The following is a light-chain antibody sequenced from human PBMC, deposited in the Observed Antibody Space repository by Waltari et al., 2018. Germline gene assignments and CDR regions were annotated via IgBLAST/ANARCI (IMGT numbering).Light chain of an antibody. J-gene: IGLJ3*02. CDR1: SSNVGTYNY. CDR3: CSYAGTYRWV. Sequence: QSALTQPRSVSGSPGQSVTISCTGTSSNVGTYNYVSWYQQLPGKAPKLMIADVFKRPSGVPDRFPGSMSGYTASLTISGLQAEDEADYYCCSYAGTYRWVFGGGTKVTVL. V-gene: IGLV2-11*01. CDR2: DVF.